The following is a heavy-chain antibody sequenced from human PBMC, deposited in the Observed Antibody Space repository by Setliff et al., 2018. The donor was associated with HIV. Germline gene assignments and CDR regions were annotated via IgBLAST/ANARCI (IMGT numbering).Heavy chain of an antibody. CDR1: GFTFSSYS. CDR2: ISSSSSTI. J-gene: IGHJ2*01. D-gene: IGHD6-13*01. V-gene: IGHV3-48*04. Sequence: GSLRLSCAASGFTFSSYSMNWVRQAPGKGLEWVSYISSSSSTIYYADSVKGRFTISRDNAKNSLYLQMNSLRAEDTAVYYCARDIGSRGSSRYGKYFDLWGRGTLVTVSS. CDR3: ARDIGSRGSSRYGKYFDL.